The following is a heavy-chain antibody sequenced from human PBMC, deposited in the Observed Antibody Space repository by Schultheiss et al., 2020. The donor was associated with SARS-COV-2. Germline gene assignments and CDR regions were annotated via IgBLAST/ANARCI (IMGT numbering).Heavy chain of an antibody. J-gene: IGHJ6*02. V-gene: IGHV1-69*13. Sequence: SVKVSCKATGYTLTNYGISWVRQAPGQGLEWMGGIIPIFGTANYAQKFQGRVTITADESTSTAYMELSSLRSEDTAVYYCARGAMVRGVIINYPSYYYGMDVWGQGTTVTVSS. CDR2: IIPIFGTA. CDR3: ARGAMVRGVIINYPSYYYGMDV. D-gene: IGHD3-10*01. CDR1: GYTLTNYG.